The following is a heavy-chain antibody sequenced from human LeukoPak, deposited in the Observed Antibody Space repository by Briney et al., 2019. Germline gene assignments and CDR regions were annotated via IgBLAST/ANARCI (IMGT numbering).Heavy chain of an antibody. D-gene: IGHD1-14*01. CDR2: IHNSGRT. V-gene: IGHV4-59*08. CDR1: GGSVSSYY. J-gene: IGHJ4*02. Sequence: PSETLSLTCSVAGGSVSSYYWSWIRQSPGKGLEWIGYIHNSGRTNYNPSLKSRVTGFVDTSKNQVSLRLSSVTAADTAVYYCARHGTISSESYFDYWGQGALVTVSS. CDR3: ARHGTISSESYFDY.